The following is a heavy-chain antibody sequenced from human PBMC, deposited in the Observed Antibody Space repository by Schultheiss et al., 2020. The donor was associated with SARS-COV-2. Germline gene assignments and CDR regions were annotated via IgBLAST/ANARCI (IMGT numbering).Heavy chain of an antibody. D-gene: IGHD6-19*01. J-gene: IGHJ6*03. V-gene: IGHV3-15*07. Sequence: GGSLRLSCAASGFTFSNAWMNWVRQAPGKGLEWVGRIKSKTDGGATDFAAFVKGRFTISRDDSKNTLYLQIDRLNTADTAVYYCTIEGSGSYMGYMAVWGKGTTVTVSS. CDR2: IKSKTDGGAT. CDR3: TIEGSGSYMGYMAV. CDR1: GFTFSNAW.